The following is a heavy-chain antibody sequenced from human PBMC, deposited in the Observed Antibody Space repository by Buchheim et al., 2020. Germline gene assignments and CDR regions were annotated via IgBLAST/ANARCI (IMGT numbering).Heavy chain of an antibody. D-gene: IGHD6-19*01. CDR1: GFTFSSYA. V-gene: IGHV3-23*01. CDR2: ISGSGGST. CDR3: AKDQGIAVAGIYYYYGMDV. Sequence: EVQLLESGGGLVQPGGSLRLSCAASGFTFSSYAMSWVRQAPGKGLEWVSAISGSGGSTYYADSVKGRFTISRDNSKNTLYLQMNSLRAEDTAVYYCAKDQGIAVAGIYYYYGMDVWGQGTT. J-gene: IGHJ6*02.